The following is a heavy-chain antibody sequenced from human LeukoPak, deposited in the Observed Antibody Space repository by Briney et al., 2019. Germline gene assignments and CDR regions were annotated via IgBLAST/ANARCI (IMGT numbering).Heavy chain of an antibody. D-gene: IGHD3-10*01. V-gene: IGHV1-2*02. J-gene: IGHJ4*02. CDR1: GYTFTGYY. Sequence: AASVKVSCKASGYTFTGYYMHWVRQAPGQGLEWMGWINPNSGGTNYAQKFQGRVTMTRDTSISTAYMELSRLRSDDTAVYYCARALPFRGVKNYFDYWGQGTLVTVSS. CDR3: ARALPFRGVKNYFDY. CDR2: INPNSGGT.